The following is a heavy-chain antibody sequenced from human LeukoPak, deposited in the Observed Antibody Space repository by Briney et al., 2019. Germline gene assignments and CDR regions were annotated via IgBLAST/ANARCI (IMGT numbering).Heavy chain of an antibody. V-gene: IGHV3-23*01. CDR3: ATHPAWGSFDD. J-gene: IGHJ4*02. CDR2: ISDSSIST. Sequence: PGGSLRLSCAASGFTFSSYAMSWVRQAPGKGLEWVSGISDSSISTYYAESVKGRFTISRDNSKNTLYLQMNSLRAEDTALYYCATHPAWGSFDDWGQGTLVTVSA. CDR1: GFTFSSYA. D-gene: IGHD3-16*01.